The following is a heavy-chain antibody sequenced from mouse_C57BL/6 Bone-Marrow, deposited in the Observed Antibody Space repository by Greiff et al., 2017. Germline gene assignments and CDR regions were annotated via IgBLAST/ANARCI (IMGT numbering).Heavy chain of an antibody. CDR3: ARGGIYYGNYGAGVDY. J-gene: IGHJ2*01. V-gene: IGHV1-52*01. Sequence: VQLQQPGAELVRPGSSVKLSCKASGYTFTSYWMHWVKQRPIQGLEWIGNIDPSDSETHYNQKFKDKATLTVDNSSSTAYMQLSSLTSEDSAVYYCARGGIYYGNYGAGVDYGGQGTTLTVSS. D-gene: IGHD2-1*01. CDR2: IDPSDSET. CDR1: GYTFTSYW.